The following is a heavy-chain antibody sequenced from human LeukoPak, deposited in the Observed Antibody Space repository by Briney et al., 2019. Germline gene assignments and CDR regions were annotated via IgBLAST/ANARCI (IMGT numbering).Heavy chain of an antibody. D-gene: IGHD3-3*01. CDR1: GGTFSSYA. V-gene: IGHV1-69*05. Sequence: SVKVSCKASGGTFSSYAISWVGQAPGQGLEWMGGIIPIFGTANYAQKFQGRVTITTDESTSTAYMELSSLRSEDTAVYYCARGPFGVVTFFDYWGQGTLVTVSS. CDR2: IIPIFGTA. CDR3: ARGPFGVVTFFDY. J-gene: IGHJ4*02.